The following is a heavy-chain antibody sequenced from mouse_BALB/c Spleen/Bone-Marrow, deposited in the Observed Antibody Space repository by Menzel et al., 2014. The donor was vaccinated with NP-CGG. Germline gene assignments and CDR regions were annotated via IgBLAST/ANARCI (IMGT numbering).Heavy chain of an antibody. D-gene: IGHD1-2*01. CDR3: ARLLRLRYFDY. V-gene: IGHV5-9*02. CDR1: GFAFSSYD. CDR2: ISSGCSYT. Sequence: EVKLVESGGGLVKPGGPLKLSCAASGFAFSSYDMSWVRQTPEKRLEWVATISSGCSYTYYPDSVKGRFTISRDNARNTLYLQMSSLRSEDTALYYCARLLRLRYFDYWGQGTTLTVSS. J-gene: IGHJ2*01.